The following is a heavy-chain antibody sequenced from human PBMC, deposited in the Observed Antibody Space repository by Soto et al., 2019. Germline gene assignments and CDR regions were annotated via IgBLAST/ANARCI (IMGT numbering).Heavy chain of an antibody. D-gene: IGHD3-10*01. Sequence: GGSLRLSCAASGFTFSSYGMHWVRQAPGKGLEWVAVIWYDGSNKYYADSVKGRFTISRDNSKNTLYLQMNSLRAEDTAVYYCARGLVYYGSGDSGNFDYWGQGTLVTVSS. CDR2: IWYDGSNK. V-gene: IGHV3-33*01. CDR1: GFTFSSYG. CDR3: ARGLVYYGSGDSGNFDY. J-gene: IGHJ4*02.